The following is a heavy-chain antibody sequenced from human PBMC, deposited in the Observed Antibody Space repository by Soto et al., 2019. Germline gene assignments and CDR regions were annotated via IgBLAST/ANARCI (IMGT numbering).Heavy chain of an antibody. D-gene: IGHD3-3*01. CDR2: IIPISGTA. CDR1: GGTFSSYA. J-gene: IGHJ5*02. Sequence: SVKVSCKASGGTFSSYAISWVRQAPGQGLEWMGGIIPISGTANYAQKFQGRVTITADESTSTAYMELSSLRSEDTAVYYCARTPYYDFWSQNNWFDPWGQGTLVTVSS. CDR3: ARTPYYDFWSQNNWFDP. V-gene: IGHV1-69*13.